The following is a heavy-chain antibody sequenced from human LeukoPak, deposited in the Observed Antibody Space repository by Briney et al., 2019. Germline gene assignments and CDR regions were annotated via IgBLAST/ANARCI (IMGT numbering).Heavy chain of an antibody. CDR1: GGSFSVYY. Sequence: SETLSLTCAVYGGSFSVYYWSWIRQPPGKGLEWIGEINHSGSTNYNPSLKSRVTISVDTSKNQFSLKLSSVTAADTAVYYCARRLGRKFGERFYYYHYMDVWGKGTTVTISS. J-gene: IGHJ6*03. CDR3: ARRLGRKFGERFYYYHYMDV. D-gene: IGHD3-10*01. CDR2: INHSGST. V-gene: IGHV4-34*01.